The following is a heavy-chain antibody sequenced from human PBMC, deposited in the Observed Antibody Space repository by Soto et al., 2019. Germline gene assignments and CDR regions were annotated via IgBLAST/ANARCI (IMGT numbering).Heavy chain of an antibody. V-gene: IGHV3-23*01. CDR1: GFTFSNFA. CDR3: AKLPTEYNYGYVLFDY. CDR2: ISGSGDST. J-gene: IGHJ4*02. D-gene: IGHD3-16*01. Sequence: HPGGSLRLSCSVSGFTFSNFAMTWVRQAPGKGLEWVSVISGSGDSTYYADSVKGRFTISRDNSKNTLYLQMNTLGAEDSAIYFCAKLPTEYNYGYVLFDYWGQGALVTVSS.